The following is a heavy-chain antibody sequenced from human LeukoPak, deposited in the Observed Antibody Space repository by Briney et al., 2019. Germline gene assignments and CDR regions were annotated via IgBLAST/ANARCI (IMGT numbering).Heavy chain of an antibody. J-gene: IGHJ5*02. Sequence: ASVKVTCKASGGTFSRCAISWVRQPPGQGLEWMGGIIPIFGTANYAHKFHGRVKITTDESRRTAYMGLSRLRSEQTAVYYCARVKRSVLRWPNPDNWFDPWGQGTLVTVSS. CDR3: ARVKRSVLRWPNPDNWFDP. CDR2: IIPIFGTA. CDR1: GGTFSRCA. D-gene: IGHD3-3*01. V-gene: IGHV1-69*05.